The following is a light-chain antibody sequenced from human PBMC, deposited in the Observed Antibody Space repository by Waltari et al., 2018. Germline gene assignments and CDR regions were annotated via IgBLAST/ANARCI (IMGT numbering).Light chain of an antibody. Sequence: QSVLPQPPSVSAAPGQRVTISCSGGSPNIGHNYVSWYRQFPATAPKLLIYENTERPSGIPGRFSGSKSGTSATLDITGLQAGDEADYYCGTWDSSLSGAVFGGGTHLTVL. CDR3: GTWDSSLSGAV. CDR2: ENT. J-gene: IGLJ7*01. CDR1: SPNIGHNY. V-gene: IGLV1-51*02.